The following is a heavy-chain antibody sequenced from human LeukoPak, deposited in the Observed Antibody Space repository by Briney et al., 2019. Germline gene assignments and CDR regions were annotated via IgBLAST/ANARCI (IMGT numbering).Heavy chain of an antibody. CDR3: ARESDDFSFDY. D-gene: IGHD3-3*01. Sequence: ASVKVSCKASAYTFTGYYIHWVRQAPGQGLEWMGWINPNSGGTNHAQKFRGRVTMTRDTSINTAYMELSRLRSDDTAVYYCARESDDFSFDYWGQGTLVTVSS. V-gene: IGHV1-2*02. J-gene: IGHJ4*02. CDR2: INPNSGGT. CDR1: AYTFTGYY.